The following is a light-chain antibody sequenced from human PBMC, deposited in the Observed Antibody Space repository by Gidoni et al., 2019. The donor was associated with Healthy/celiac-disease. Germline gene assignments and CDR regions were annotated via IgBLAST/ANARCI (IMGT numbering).Light chain of an antibody. J-gene: IGLJ2*01. Sequence: QSVLTQPPSVSGAPGQRVTISCTGSSSNIGAGYAVHWYQQLPGTAPKLLIYGNSNRPSGVPDRFSGSKSGTSASLAITGLQAEDEADYDCQSYDSSLSGPVVFGGGTKLTVL. V-gene: IGLV1-40*01. CDR3: QSYDSSLSGPVV. CDR1: SSNIGAGYA. CDR2: GNS.